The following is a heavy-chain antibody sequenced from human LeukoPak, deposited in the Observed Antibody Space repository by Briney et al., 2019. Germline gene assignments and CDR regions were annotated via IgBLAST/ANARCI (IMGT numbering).Heavy chain of an antibody. CDR1: GFTLSTYW. CDR2: TNPDGSYT. J-gene: IGHJ4*02. V-gene: IGHV3-74*01. CDR3: VNDMTGPVDY. Sequence: GGPLRLSCAASGFTLSTYWMHWVRQAPGKGLVWVSRTNPDGSYTSYGDSVKGRFTISRDNAKNTLFLQMNSLTAEDTAVYYCVNDMTGPVDYWGQGTLVTVSS. D-gene: IGHD3-9*01.